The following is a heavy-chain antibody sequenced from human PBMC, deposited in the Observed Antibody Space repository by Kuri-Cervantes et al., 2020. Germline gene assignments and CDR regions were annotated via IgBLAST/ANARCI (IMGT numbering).Heavy chain of an antibody. CDR1: GFTFSSYA. CDR3: ARAPYSGSYLDY. CDR2: ISYDGSNK. J-gene: IGHJ4*02. V-gene: IGHV3-30-3*01. Sequence: LSLTCAASGFTFSSYAMHWVRQAPGKGLEWVAVISYDGSNKYYADSVKGRFTISRDNSKNTLYLQMNSLRAEDTAVYYCARAPYSGSYLDYWGQGTLVTVSS. D-gene: IGHD1-26*01.